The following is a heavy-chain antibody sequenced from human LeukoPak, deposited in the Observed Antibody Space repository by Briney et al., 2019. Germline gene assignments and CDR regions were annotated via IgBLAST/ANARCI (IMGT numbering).Heavy chain of an antibody. Sequence: ASVKVSCKASGYTFTRYYIHWVRQAPGQGLEWMGIINPSGGSTSYAQKFQGRVTMTRDTSTSAVYVDLSSLRSEDTAVYYCARGAGANSGDYWGQGTPVTVSS. J-gene: IGHJ4*02. CDR3: ARGAGANSGDY. V-gene: IGHV1-46*01. D-gene: IGHD4-23*01. CDR1: GYTFTRYY. CDR2: INPSGGST.